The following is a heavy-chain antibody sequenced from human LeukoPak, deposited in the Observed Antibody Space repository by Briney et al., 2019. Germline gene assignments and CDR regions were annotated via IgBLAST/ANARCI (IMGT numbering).Heavy chain of an antibody. J-gene: IGHJ6*02. CDR2: ISYIGTA. Sequence: PSETLSLTCTVSGGSISSYYWSWIRQPPGKGLECIGYISYIGTANYNPSLKSRVTISADTSKNQFSLRLTSVTAADTAVYYCARDLVTSSGRTYGMDIWGQGTTVTVSS. D-gene: IGHD3-10*01. V-gene: IGHV4-59*01. CDR1: GGSISSYY. CDR3: ARDLVTSSGRTYGMDI.